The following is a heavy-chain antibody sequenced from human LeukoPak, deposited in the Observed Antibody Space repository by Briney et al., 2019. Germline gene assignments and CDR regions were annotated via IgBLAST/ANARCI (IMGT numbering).Heavy chain of an antibody. CDR1: GYTFTSYG. CDR2: ISAYNGNT. V-gene: IGHV1-18*04. D-gene: IGHD3-9*01. Sequence: ASVKVSCKASGYTFTSYGISWVRQAPGQGVEWMGWISAYNGNTNYAQKLQGRVTMTTDTSTSTAYMELRSLRSDDTAVYYCARRYYDILTGYYPASRERYFDYWGQGTLVTVSS. J-gene: IGHJ4*02. CDR3: ARRYYDILTGYYPASRERYFDY.